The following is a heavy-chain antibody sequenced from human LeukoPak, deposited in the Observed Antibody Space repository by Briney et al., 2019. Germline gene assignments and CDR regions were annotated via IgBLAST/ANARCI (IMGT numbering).Heavy chain of an antibody. J-gene: IGHJ4*02. CDR2: TLHTGKT. V-gene: IGHV4-61*08. Sequence: ETLSLTCSLSGDSFMSGGLYCGWIRQPPGRRPEWIGDTLHTGKTNYTPSLRSRATISLDTSKSQFSLRLTSMTAADTAVYYCARIFDSWGQGILVTVSS. CDR3: ARIFDS. CDR1: GDSFMSGGLY.